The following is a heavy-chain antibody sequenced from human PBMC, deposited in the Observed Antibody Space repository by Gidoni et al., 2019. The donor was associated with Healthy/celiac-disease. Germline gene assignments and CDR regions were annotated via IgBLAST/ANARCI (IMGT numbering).Heavy chain of an antibody. CDR2: IYYSGSI. V-gene: IGHV4-59*01. J-gene: IGHJ5*02. CDR1: GCSISSYY. D-gene: IGHD5-12*01. CDR3: ARGEQEMATIRFDP. Sequence: QVQLQESGPGLVKPSETLSLTCTVSGCSISSYYWSWIRQPPGKGLEWIGYIYYSGSINYNPALKSRGTISVETSKNQVSLKLSSVTAADTAVYYCARGEQEMATIRFDPWGQGTLVTVSS.